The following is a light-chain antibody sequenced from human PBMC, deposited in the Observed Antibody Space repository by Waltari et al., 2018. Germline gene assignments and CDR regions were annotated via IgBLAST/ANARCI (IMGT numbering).Light chain of an antibody. J-gene: IGKJ3*01. V-gene: IGKV1-39*01. CDR3: QQSSSTPPFT. Sequence: DIQMTQSPSSLSASVGDRVTITCRASQSIISYLNWYQQKPGKAPKLLIYAASSLQSGVPSRFSGSGSGTDFTLTINSLQPEDFATYYCQQSSSTPPFTFGPGTKVDIK. CDR1: QSIISY. CDR2: AAS.